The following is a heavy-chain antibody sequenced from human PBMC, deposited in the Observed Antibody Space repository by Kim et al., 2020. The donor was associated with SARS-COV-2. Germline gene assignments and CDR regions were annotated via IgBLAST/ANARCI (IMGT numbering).Heavy chain of an antibody. CDR1: SDSISSYY. CDR2: IYYSGST. CDR3: ARSAGRWRWRQFDY. V-gene: IGHV4-59*01. J-gene: IGHJ4*02. D-gene: IGHD3-10*01. Sequence: SETLSLTCTVSSDSISSYYCSWIRQFPGKGLEWIGDIYYSGSTNYNPSLNSRVTISWDTSKNQFSLELTSVTAADTAVYYCARSAGRWRWRQFDYWGQG.